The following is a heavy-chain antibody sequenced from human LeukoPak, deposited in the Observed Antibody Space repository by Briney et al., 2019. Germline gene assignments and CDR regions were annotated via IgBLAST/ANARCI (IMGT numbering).Heavy chain of an antibody. CDR2: INSSGST. D-gene: IGHD2-8*01. CDR3: ARHEWHPSMDV. J-gene: IGHJ6*02. CDR1: GGSFSGYY. V-gene: IGHV4-34*01. Sequence: SETLSLTCAVYGGSFSGYYWSWIRQPPGKGLEWIGDINSSGSTDYNPSLKSRVTISVDTSKNQFFLRLSSVTTADTAVYYCARHEWHPSMDVWGQGTTVTVSS.